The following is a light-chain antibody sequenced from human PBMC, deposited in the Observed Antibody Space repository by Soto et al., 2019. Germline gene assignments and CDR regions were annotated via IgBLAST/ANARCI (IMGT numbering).Light chain of an antibody. CDR1: QSVSRY. CDR2: DAS. J-gene: IGKJ1*01. Sequence: ETMLTQSPSTLSLSQEERATLYCRASQSVSRYLAWYQQKPGQAPRLLIYDASNRATGIPARFSGSGSGTEFTLTISSLEPEDFAAYYCQQCSNWPLTFGQGTKVDIK. V-gene: IGKV3-11*01. CDR3: QQCSNWPLT.